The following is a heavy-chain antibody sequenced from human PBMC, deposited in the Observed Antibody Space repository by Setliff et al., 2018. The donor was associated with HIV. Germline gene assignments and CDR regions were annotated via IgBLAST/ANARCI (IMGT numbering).Heavy chain of an antibody. CDR3: ARVRPLGYCSTGACPPDY. J-gene: IGHJ4*02. Sequence: PGGSLRLSCAASGFTFSNYWMSWVRQAPGKGLEWVSSITSRSADIYYAGSVRGRFTISRDNARNSLVLQMNSLRADDTAVYYCARVRPLGYCSTGACPPDYWGQGTLVTVSS. V-gene: IGHV3-21*01. D-gene: IGHD2-8*01. CDR2: ITSRSADI. CDR1: GFTFSNYW.